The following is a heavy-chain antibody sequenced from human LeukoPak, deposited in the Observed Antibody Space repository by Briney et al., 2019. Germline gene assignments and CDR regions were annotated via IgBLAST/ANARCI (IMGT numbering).Heavy chain of an antibody. CDR3: ARDGDIVLMVYAPNYFDY. Sequence: GGSLRLSCAASGFTFSNYAMSWVRQAPGKGLEWVSAISGGGSSTYSADSVKGRFTISRDNSKNTLYLQMNSLRAEDTAVCYCARDGDIVLMVYAPNYFDYWGQGTLVTVSS. V-gene: IGHV3-23*01. CDR2: ISGGGSST. CDR1: GFTFSNYA. J-gene: IGHJ4*02. D-gene: IGHD2-8*01.